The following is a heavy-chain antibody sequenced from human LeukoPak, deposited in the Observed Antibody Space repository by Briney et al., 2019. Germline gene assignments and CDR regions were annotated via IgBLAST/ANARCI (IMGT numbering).Heavy chain of an antibody. J-gene: IGHJ6*02. CDR2: ISSSSSYI. Sequence: GGSLRLSCAASGFTFSSYSMNWVRQAPGKGLEWVSSISSSSSYIYYADSVKGRFTISRDNAKSSLYLQMNSLRAEDTAVYYCAREGGYDFWSAVMDVWGQGTTVTVSS. CDR3: AREGGYDFWSAVMDV. CDR1: GFTFSSYS. D-gene: IGHD3-3*01. V-gene: IGHV3-21*01.